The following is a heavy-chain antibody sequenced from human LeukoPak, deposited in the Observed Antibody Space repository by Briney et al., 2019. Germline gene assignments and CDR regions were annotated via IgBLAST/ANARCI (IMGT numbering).Heavy chain of an antibody. J-gene: IGHJ4*02. CDR1: GGSISSYY. V-gene: IGHV4-59*01. CDR3: ARERDDCSSTSCYHTSDY. CDR2: IYYSGST. D-gene: IGHD2-2*01. Sequence: SETLSLTCTVSGGSISSYYWSWIRQPPGKGLEWIGYIYYSGSTNYNPSLKSRVTISVDTSKNQFSLKLSSVTAADTAVYYCARERDDCSSTSCYHTSDYWGQGTLVTVSS.